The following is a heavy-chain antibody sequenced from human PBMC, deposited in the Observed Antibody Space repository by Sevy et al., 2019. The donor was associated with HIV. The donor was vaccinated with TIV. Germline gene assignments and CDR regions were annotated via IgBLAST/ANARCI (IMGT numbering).Heavy chain of an antibody. CDR1: GFTFSDYW. CDR3: LRGGGGY. J-gene: IGHJ4*02. V-gene: IGHV3-7*01. Sequence: GGSLRLSCEASGFTFSDYWMTWVRQAPGKGLEWVASINRDGSGKYYVDSVKGRFSISRYNVKKSLFLQMNTLRVEDTDVYYCLRGGGGYWGQETLVTVSS. D-gene: IGHD5-12*01. CDR2: INRDGSGK.